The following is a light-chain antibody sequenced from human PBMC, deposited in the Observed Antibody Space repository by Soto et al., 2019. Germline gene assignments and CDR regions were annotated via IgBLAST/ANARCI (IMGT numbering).Light chain of an antibody. CDR3: CSYGGDRI. Sequence: QSALTQPASVSGSPGQSIAISCTGTSSNVGGYNFVSWYQQHPGKAPKLLMYEVNKRPSGVSNRFSGSKSDNTASLTISGLQAEDEADYYCCSYGGDRIFGGGTKLTVL. CDR1: SSNVGGYNF. J-gene: IGLJ2*01. V-gene: IGLV2-23*02. CDR2: EVN.